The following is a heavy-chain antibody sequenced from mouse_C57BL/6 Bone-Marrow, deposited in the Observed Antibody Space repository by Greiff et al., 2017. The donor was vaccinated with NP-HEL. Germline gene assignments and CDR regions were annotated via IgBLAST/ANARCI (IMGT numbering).Heavy chain of an antibody. CDR3: AAYDYDVGGFAY. Sequence: EVKLVESGGGLVKPGGSLKLSCAASGFTFSDYGMHWVRQAPEKGLEWVAYISSGSSTIYYADTVKGRFTISRDNAKNTLFLQMTSLRSEDTAMYYCAAYDYDVGGFAYWGQGTLVTVSA. D-gene: IGHD2-4*01. V-gene: IGHV5-17*01. J-gene: IGHJ3*01. CDR1: GFTFSDYG. CDR2: ISSGSSTI.